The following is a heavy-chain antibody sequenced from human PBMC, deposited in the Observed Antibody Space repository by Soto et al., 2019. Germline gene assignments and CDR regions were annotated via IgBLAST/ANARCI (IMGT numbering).Heavy chain of an antibody. V-gene: IGHV5-51*01. D-gene: IGHD4-17*01. Sequence: GESLKISCKGSGCSFTSYWIGWVRQMSGKGLEWMGIIYPGDSDTRYSPSFQGQVTISADKSISTAYLQWSSLKASDTAMYYCARGPPGVTTFIAHGMDVWGQGTTVTVSS. CDR2: IYPGDSDT. CDR1: GCSFTSYW. J-gene: IGHJ6*02. CDR3: ARGPPGVTTFIAHGMDV.